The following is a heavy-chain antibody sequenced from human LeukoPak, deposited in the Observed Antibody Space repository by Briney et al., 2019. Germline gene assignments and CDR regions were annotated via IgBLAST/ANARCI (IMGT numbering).Heavy chain of an antibody. CDR3: ARGRYSAGDNWFDP. J-gene: IGHJ5*02. Sequence: SETLSLTCTVSGGSISTYYWTWLRQPPGKGLEWIGYNSYSGNTNYNPSLKSRVTMLIDTSKNQFSLKLSSVTAADTAVYYCARGRYSAGDNWFDPWGQGTLVTVSS. V-gene: IGHV4-59*01. CDR1: GGSISTYY. CDR2: NSYSGNT. D-gene: IGHD3-9*01.